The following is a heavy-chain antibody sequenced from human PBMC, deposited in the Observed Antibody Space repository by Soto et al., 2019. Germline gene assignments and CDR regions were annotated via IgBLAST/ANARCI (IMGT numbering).Heavy chain of an antibody. J-gene: IGHJ4*02. Sequence: QLQLQESGPGLVKPSETLSLTCTVSGGSISSSSYYWGWIRQPPGKGLEWIGSIYYSGSTYYNPSLKSRVTISVDTSKNQFSLKLSSVTAADTAVYYCARQRRASSNIDYWGQGTLVTVSS. CDR3: ARQRRASSNIDY. CDR1: GGSISSSSYY. V-gene: IGHV4-39*01. CDR2: IYYSGST.